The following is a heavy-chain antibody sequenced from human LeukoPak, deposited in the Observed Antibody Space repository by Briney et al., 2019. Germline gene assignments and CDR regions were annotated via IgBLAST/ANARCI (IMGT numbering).Heavy chain of an antibody. CDR1: GGSISSYY. D-gene: IGHD3-22*01. CDR2: IYTSGST. CDR3: ARHGVGYYYDSSGPPYYGMDV. Sequence: SETLSLTCTVSGGSISSYYWSWIRQPAGKGLEWIGRIYTSGSTNYTPSLKSRVTISVDTSKNQFSLKLSSVTAADTAVYSCARHGVGYYYDSSGPPYYGMDVWGQGTTVTVSS. V-gene: IGHV4-4*07. J-gene: IGHJ6*02.